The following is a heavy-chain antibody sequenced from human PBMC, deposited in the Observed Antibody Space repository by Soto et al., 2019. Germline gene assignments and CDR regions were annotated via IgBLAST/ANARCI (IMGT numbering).Heavy chain of an antibody. Sequence: QVQLVESGGGVVQPGRSLRLSCAASGFTFSFYCMHWVRQATGKGLEWVAVISYDGSNKYYADSVKGRFTISRDNSKKTLYLQMNSLRAEDTAVYYCAKDLGHGGRGAFDIWGEGTMVTVSS. CDR3: AKDLGHGGRGAFDI. CDR2: ISYDGSNK. J-gene: IGHJ3*02. D-gene: IGHD7-27*01. CDR1: GFTFSFYC. V-gene: IGHV3-30*18.